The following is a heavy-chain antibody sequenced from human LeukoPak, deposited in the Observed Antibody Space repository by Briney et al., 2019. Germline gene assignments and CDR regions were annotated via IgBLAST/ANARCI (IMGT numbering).Heavy chain of an antibody. D-gene: IGHD3-10*01. CDR1: GFTFSRYG. CDR3: ARETGTYYFDY. J-gene: IGHJ4*02. V-gene: IGHV3-33*08. Sequence: GGSLRLSCAASGFTFSRYGMHWVRQAPGKGLEWVAVIWSDGSNKYYADSVKGRFTISRDNSKNTLYLQMSSLRADDTAVYYCARETGTYYFDYWGQGTLVTVSS. CDR2: IWSDGSNK.